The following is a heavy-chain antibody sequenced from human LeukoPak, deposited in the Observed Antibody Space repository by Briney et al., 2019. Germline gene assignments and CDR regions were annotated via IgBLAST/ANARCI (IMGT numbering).Heavy chain of an antibody. D-gene: IGHD5-18*01. CDR3: AASTKHTAMVDY. V-gene: IGHV3-21*01. J-gene: IGHJ4*02. Sequence: GGSPRLSCAASGFTFRRYSMNWVRQAPGKGLEWVSTIGSSSSYIYYADSVKGRFTISRDNAKNSIYLQMNSLRAEDTAVYYCAASTKHTAMVDYWGQGTLVTVSS. CDR1: GFTFRRYS. CDR2: IGSSSSYI.